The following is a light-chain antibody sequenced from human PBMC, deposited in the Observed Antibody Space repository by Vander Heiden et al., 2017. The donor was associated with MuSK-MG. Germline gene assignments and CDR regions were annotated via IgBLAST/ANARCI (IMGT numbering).Light chain of an antibody. Sequence: DIQMTQSPSSVSASVGDRVTITCRASQDISNHLAWYQQEPGKAPKLLIYAASNLQRGVPSRFSGRGLGTDFTLTISSLQPEDFATYYCQQANFYPYTFGQGTKLXIK. J-gene: IGKJ2*01. CDR1: QDISNH. V-gene: IGKV1-12*01. CDR3: QQANFYPYT. CDR2: AAS.